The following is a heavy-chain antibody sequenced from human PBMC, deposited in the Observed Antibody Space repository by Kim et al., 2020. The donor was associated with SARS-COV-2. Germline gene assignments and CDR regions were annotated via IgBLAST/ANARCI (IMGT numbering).Heavy chain of an antibody. J-gene: IGHJ5*02. V-gene: IGHV1-3*01. D-gene: IGHD3-3*01. CDR3: AREFYDFWSGDYRSGWFDP. Sequence: QGRVTITRDTSASTAYMELSSLRAEDTAVYYCAREFYDFWSGDYRSGWFDPWGQGTLVTVSS.